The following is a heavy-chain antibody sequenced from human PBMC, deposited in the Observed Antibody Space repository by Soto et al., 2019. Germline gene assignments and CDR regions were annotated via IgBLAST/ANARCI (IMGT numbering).Heavy chain of an antibody. CDR3: ARMETFGSLNWFDP. Sequence: AASVKVSCKASGYSFTNNDVSWVRQATGQGLEWMGWMNPGSGDTGYAQKFQGRVTMTRDISLATAYMELSSLRSDDTAIYYCARMETFGSLNWFDPWGQGTLVTVSS. D-gene: IGHD3-16*01. CDR1: GYSFTNND. V-gene: IGHV1-8*01. J-gene: IGHJ5*02. CDR2: MNPGSGDT.